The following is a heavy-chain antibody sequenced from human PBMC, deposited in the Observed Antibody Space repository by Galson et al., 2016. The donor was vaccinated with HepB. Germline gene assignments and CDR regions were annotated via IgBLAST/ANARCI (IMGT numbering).Heavy chain of an antibody. CDR1: GFTFSDYY. V-gene: IGHV3-11*06. CDR3: ARTYISTWLDAFDI. CDR2: ISSSSSDT. Sequence: SLRLSCAASGFTFSDYYMTWIRQAPGKGLELVSYISSSSSDTTYADSVKGRFTISRDNAKNSLSLPLNRLRDEDTAVYYCARTYISTWLDAFDIWGKGTMITVSS. J-gene: IGHJ3*02. D-gene: IGHD6-6*01.